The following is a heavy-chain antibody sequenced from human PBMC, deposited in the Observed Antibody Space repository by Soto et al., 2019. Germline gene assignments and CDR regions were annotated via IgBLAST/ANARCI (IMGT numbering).Heavy chain of an antibody. Sequence: EVQLLESGGGLVQPGGSLRLSCAASGFTFSSFAMSWVRQAPGKGLEWVSGISNSGGSVNYADSVKGRFTISRDNSKNTLSLEMNSLRAEDTALYYCAKVKWTYGSVSDILGQGTMVTVSS. CDR1: GFTFSSFA. V-gene: IGHV3-23*01. D-gene: IGHD4-17*01. CDR3: AKVKWTYGSVSDI. CDR2: ISNSGGSV. J-gene: IGHJ3*02.